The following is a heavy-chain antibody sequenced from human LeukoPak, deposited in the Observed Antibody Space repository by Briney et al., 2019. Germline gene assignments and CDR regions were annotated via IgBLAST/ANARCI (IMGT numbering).Heavy chain of an antibody. Sequence: ASVKVSCKASGHTFTSYDINWVRQATGQGLEWMGWMNPNNGNTGYAQKFQGRVTMTRNTSISTAYMELSSLRSEDTAVYYCAGGPRNWGFDDYWGQGTLVTVSS. D-gene: IGHD7-27*01. CDR2: MNPNNGNT. J-gene: IGHJ4*02. CDR1: GHTFTSYD. V-gene: IGHV1-8*01. CDR3: AGGPRNWGFDDY.